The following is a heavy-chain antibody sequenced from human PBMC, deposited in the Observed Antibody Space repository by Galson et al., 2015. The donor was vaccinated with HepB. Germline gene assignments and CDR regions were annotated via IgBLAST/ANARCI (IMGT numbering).Heavy chain of an antibody. CDR2: ISWNSGSI. CDR3: AKDIGNYDILTGYYSGFDY. V-gene: IGHV3-9*01. Sequence: SLRLSCAASGFTFDDYAMHWVRQAPGKGLEWVSGISWNSGSIGYADSVKGRFTISRDNAKNSLYLQMNSLRAEDTALYYCAKDIGNYDILTGYYSGFDYWGQGTLVTVSS. J-gene: IGHJ4*02. CDR1: GFTFDDYA. D-gene: IGHD3-9*01.